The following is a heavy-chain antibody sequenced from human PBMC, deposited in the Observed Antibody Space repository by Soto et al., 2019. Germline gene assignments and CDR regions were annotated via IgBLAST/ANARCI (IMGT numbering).Heavy chain of an antibody. CDR3: ARDRRTAARLFDY. J-gene: IGHJ4*02. CDR1: GFTFSNYE. Sequence: PGGSLRLSCAASGFTFSNYEMNWVRQAPGKGLEWVAVISYDGSNKYYADSVKGRFTISRDNSKNTLYLQMNSLRAEDTAVYYCARDRRTAARLFDYWGQGTLVTVSS. CDR2: ISYDGSNK. V-gene: IGHV3-30-3*01. D-gene: IGHD6-6*01.